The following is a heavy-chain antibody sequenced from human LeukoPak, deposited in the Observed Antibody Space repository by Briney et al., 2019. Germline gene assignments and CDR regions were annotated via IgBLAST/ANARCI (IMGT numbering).Heavy chain of an antibody. CDR3: ARDPDSSSFDY. Sequence: GGSLRLSCTASGLNFRTSWMSWVRQSPGKGLEFLANIKYDGTVKNYADYVKGRFAISRDNPKNSLYLQMDSLRAEDTAVYYCARDPDSSSFDYWGQGALVTVSS. CDR2: IKYDGTVK. J-gene: IGHJ4*02. CDR1: GLNFRTSW. V-gene: IGHV3-7*01. D-gene: IGHD6-13*01.